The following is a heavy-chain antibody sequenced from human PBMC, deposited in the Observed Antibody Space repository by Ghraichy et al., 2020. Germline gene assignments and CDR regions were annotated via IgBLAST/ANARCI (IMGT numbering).Heavy chain of an antibody. J-gene: IGHJ2*01. CDR3: AREGRSSGYYPFYWYFDL. V-gene: IGHV3-23*01. CDR1: GFIFGTYA. D-gene: IGHD3-22*01. Sequence: GGSLRLSCAASGFIFGTYAMSWVRQSPGKGLQWVSAINGPGGGDDSTYYADSVKGRFTISRDNAKNSLYLQMNSLRAEDTAVYYCAREGRSSGYYPFYWYFDLWGRGTLVTVSS. CDR2: INGPGGGDDST.